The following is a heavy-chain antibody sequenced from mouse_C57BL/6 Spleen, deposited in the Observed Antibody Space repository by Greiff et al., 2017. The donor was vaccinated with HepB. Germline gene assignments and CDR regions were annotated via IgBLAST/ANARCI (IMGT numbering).Heavy chain of an antibody. D-gene: IGHD2-1*01. CDR2: IDPEDGET. V-gene: IGHV14-2*01. J-gene: IGHJ4*01. Sequence: EVKVEESGAELVKPGASVKLSCTASGFNIKDYYMHWVKQRTEQGLEWIGRIDPEDGETKYAPKFQGKATITADTSSNTAYLQLSSLTSEDTAVYYCARGNLLKAMDYWGQGTSVTVSS. CDR1: GFNIKDYY. CDR3: ARGNLLKAMDY.